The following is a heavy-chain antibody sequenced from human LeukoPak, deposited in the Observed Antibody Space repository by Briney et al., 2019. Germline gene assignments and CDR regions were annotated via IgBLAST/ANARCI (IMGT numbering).Heavy chain of an antibody. Sequence: GGSLRLSCAASGFTFSSYAMSWVCQAPGKGLEWVSAISGSGGSTYYTDSVKGRFTISRDNSKNTLYLQMNSLRAEDTAVYYCARGGPAAGRFDYWGQGTLVTVSS. CDR3: ARGGPAAGRFDY. J-gene: IGHJ4*02. V-gene: IGHV3-23*01. CDR1: GFTFSSYA. CDR2: ISGSGGST. D-gene: IGHD6-13*01.